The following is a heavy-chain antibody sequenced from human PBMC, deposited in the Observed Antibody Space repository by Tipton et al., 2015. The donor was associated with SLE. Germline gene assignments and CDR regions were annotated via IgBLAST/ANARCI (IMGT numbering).Heavy chain of an antibody. J-gene: IGHJ6*02. V-gene: IGHV4-61*05. CDR1: GGSISSSSYY. CDR2: IYYSGST. CDR3: ATHGAWGYYYYYGMDV. Sequence: TLSLTCTVSGGSISSSSYYWGWIRQPPGKGLEWIGYIYYSGSTNYNPSLKSRVTISVDASKNQFSLKLTSVTAADTAVYYCATHGAWGYYYYYGMDVWGQGTTVTVSS. D-gene: IGHD1-26*01.